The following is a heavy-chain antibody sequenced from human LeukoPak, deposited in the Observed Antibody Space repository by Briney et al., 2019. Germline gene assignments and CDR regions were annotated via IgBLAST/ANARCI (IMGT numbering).Heavy chain of an antibody. CDR2: MNPNSGNT. CDR1: GYTFTSYD. Sequence: ASVKVSCKASGYTFTSYDINWVRQATGQGLEWMGWMNPNSGNTGYAQKFQGRVTMTRNTSLSTAYMELSSLRSEDTAVYYCARVVTIFGVVIYYYYGMDVWGQGTTVTVSS. D-gene: IGHD3-3*01. J-gene: IGHJ6*02. CDR3: ARVVTIFGVVIYYYYGMDV. V-gene: IGHV1-8*01.